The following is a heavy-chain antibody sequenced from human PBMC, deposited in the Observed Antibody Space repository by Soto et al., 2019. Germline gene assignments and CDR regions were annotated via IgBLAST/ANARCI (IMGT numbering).Heavy chain of an antibody. Sequence: QVQLVQSGAEVKKPGASVKVSCKASGYTFTSYDINWVRQATGQGLEWMGWMNPNSGNTGYAQKFQDRVTMTRNTSIRTAYMELSSLRSEDTAVYYCARGTHSYGQRAFDIWGQGTMVTVSS. CDR1: GYTFTSYD. D-gene: IGHD5-18*01. CDR2: MNPNSGNT. V-gene: IGHV1-8*01. J-gene: IGHJ3*02. CDR3: ARGTHSYGQRAFDI.